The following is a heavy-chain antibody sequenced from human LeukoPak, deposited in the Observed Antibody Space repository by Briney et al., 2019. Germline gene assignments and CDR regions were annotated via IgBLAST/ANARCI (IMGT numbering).Heavy chain of an antibody. CDR1: GGSISSYY. D-gene: IGHD5-18*01. CDR3: ARDRGGYSYGYYFDY. CDR2: IYFSGGT. Sequence: SETLSLTCTVSGGSISSYYWSWIRQPPGKGLEWIGSIYFSGGTYYNASLKSRVAISVDTSKNQFSLKLSSVTAADTAVYYCARDRGGYSYGYYFDYWGQGTLVTVSS. J-gene: IGHJ4*02. V-gene: IGHV4-59*05.